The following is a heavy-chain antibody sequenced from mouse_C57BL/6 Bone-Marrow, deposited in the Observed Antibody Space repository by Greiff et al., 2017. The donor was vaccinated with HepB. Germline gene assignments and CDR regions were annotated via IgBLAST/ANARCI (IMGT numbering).Heavy chain of an antibody. CDR3: TSTLMDY. CDR1: GFNIKDDY. CDR2: IDPENGDT. D-gene: IGHD2-1*01. Sequence: EVQLQESGAELVRPGASVKLSCTASGFNIKDDYMHWVKQRPEQGLEWIGWIDPENGDTEYASKFQGKATITADTSSNPAYLQLSSLTSEDTAVYYCTSTLMDYWGQGTSVTVSS. V-gene: IGHV14-4*01. J-gene: IGHJ4*01.